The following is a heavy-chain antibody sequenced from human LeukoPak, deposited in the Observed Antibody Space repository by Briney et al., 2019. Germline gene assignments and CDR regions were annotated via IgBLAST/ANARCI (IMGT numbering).Heavy chain of an antibody. J-gene: IGHJ5*02. CDR3: ARHPEGDWFDP. CDR2: IYYSGST. D-gene: IGHD3-16*01. CDR1: GGSISSYY. V-gene: IGHV4-59*06. Sequence: SSETLSLTCTVSGGSISSYYWSWIRQHPGKGLEWIGYIYYSGSTYYNPSLESRVTISVDTSKNQFSLKLSSVTAADTAVYYCARHPEGDWFDPWGQGTLVTVSS.